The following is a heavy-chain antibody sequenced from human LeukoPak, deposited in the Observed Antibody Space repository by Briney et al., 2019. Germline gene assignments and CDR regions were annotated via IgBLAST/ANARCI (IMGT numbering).Heavy chain of an antibody. Sequence: GGSLRLSCAGSGFTFSSFWMSWVRQAPGKGLEWVANIKQDGSERYYVDSEKGRFTISRDNAKNSLYLQINNLRAEDTTVYYCARNTYYDFWTDYLFDYWGQGTLVTVSS. CDR2: IKQDGSER. V-gene: IGHV3-7*01. D-gene: IGHD3-3*01. CDR1: GFTFSSFW. CDR3: ARNTYYDFWTDYLFDY. J-gene: IGHJ4*02.